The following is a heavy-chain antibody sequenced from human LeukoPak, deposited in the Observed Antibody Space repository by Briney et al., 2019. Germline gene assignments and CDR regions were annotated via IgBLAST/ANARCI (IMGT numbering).Heavy chain of an antibody. J-gene: IGHJ5*02. CDR2: IIPIFGTA. D-gene: IGHD1-26*01. CDR1: GGTFSSYA. V-gene: IGHV1-69*05. Sequence: SVKVSCKASGGTFSSYAISWVRQAPGQGLEWMGRIIPIFGTANYAQKLQGRVTITTDESTSTAYMELSSLRSEDTAVYYCAEVRGSYSNWFDPRGEGALVTVSP. CDR3: AEVRGSYSNWFDP.